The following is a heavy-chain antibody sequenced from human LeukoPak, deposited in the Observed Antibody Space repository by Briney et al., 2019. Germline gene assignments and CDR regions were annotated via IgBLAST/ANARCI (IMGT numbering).Heavy chain of an antibody. CDR3: ARGYGSGKYMDV. Sequence: ASVKVSCKASGYTFTGYYMHWVRQAPGQGLEWMGRINPNSGGTNYAQKFQGRVTMTRDTSISAAYVELSRLRSDDTAVYYCARGYGSGKYMDVWGKGTTVTVSS. V-gene: IGHV1-2*06. CDR2: INPNSGGT. D-gene: IGHD3-10*01. CDR1: GYTFTGYY. J-gene: IGHJ6*03.